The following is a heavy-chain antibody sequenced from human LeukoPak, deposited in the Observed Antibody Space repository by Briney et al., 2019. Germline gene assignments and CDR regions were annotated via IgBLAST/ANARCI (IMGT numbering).Heavy chain of an antibody. V-gene: IGHV4-59*08. CDR2: IYYSGST. J-gene: IGHJ6*03. D-gene: IGHD5-12*01. CDR3: ARHSRGYDFPATSYYYYYMDV. Sequence: TSETLSLTCTVSGGSISSYYWSWMRQPPGKGLEWIGYIYYSGSTNYNPSLKSRVTISVDTSKNQFSLKLSSVTAADTAVYYCARHSRGYDFPATSYYYYYMDVWGKGTTVTVSS. CDR1: GGSISSYY.